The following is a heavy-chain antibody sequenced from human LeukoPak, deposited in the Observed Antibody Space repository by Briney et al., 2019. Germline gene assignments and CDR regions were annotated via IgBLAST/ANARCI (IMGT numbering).Heavy chain of an antibody. Sequence: SETLSLTCTVSGGSISNSFWSWIRQPPGKGLDWIAYIYYTGNTKYNPSLKSRVTISVDTSKNQFSLRLSSVTAADTAVYYCARDSGSSPTFDYWGQGTLVTVSS. CDR3: ARDSGSSPTFDY. CDR2: IYYTGNT. J-gene: IGHJ4*02. V-gene: IGHV4-59*01. CDR1: GGSISNSF. D-gene: IGHD1-26*01.